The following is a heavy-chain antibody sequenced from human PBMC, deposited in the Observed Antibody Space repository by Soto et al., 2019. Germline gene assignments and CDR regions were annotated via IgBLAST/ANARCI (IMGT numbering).Heavy chain of an antibody. CDR1: GFTFSNYG. CDR2: IWSDASDK. V-gene: IGHV3-33*01. J-gene: IGHJ4*02. D-gene: IGHD1-26*01. Sequence: GWSLRLSCTASGFTFSNYGMHWVRQGPGKGLQWVAVIWSDASDKYYADSVRGRFTISRDNSKNTVYLQMDGLTVEDTAVYYCARNQWDFDYWGQGTLVTVSS. CDR3: ARNQWDFDY.